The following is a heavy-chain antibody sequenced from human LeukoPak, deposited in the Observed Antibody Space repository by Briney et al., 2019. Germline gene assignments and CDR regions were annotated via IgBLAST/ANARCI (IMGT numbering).Heavy chain of an antibody. J-gene: IGHJ4*02. Sequence: GGSLRLSCVASGFTYSDYWMSWARQAPGKGLEWVANIKQDGSEKNYVDSVKGRFTISRDNTKNSLYLQMNSLRDEDTAVYYCARLNSGRSSDYWGQGTLVTVSS. CDR2: IKQDGSEK. V-gene: IGHV3-7*01. CDR3: ARLNSGRSSDY. D-gene: IGHD2-15*01. CDR1: GFTYSDYW.